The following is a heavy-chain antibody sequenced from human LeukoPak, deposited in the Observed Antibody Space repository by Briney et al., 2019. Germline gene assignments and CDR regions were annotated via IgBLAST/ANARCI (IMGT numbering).Heavy chain of an antibody. CDR3: ARVDSSSQTPFDI. D-gene: IGHD6-13*01. Sequence: SETLSLTCTVSGGSISSSSYYWGWIRQPPGKGLEWIGSIYYSGSTYYNPSLKSRVTISVDTSKNQFSLKLSSVTAADTAVYYCARVDSSSQTPFDIWGQGTMVTVSS. V-gene: IGHV4-39*07. CDR2: IYYSGST. CDR1: GGSISSSSYY. J-gene: IGHJ3*02.